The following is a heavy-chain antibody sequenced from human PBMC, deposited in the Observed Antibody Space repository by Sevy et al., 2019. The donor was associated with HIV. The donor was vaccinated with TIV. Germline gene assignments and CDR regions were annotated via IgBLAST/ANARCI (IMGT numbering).Heavy chain of an antibody. CDR2: ITAGGTGT. D-gene: IGHD3-3*01. Sequence: GESLKISCAASGFTFSNYALSWVRQAPGKGLEWVSTITAGGTGTYYADSVKGRFTISRDNSKNTLYLQMNSLRDDDTAVCYCARVGNDFWRGWFDPWGQGTLVTVSS. CDR3: ARVGNDFWRGWFDP. CDR1: GFTFSNYA. V-gene: IGHV3-23*01. J-gene: IGHJ5*02.